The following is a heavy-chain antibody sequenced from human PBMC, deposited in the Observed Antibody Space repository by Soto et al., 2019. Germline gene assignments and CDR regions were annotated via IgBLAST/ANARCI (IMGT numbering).Heavy chain of an antibody. J-gene: IGHJ4*02. CDR2: IYYSGST. Sequence: PSETLSLTCTVSGGSISSGDYYWSWIRQPPGKGLEWIGYIYYSGSTYYNPSLKSRVTISVDTSKNQFSLKLSSVTAADTAVYYCASRTIFGVVPEPFFDYWGQGTLVTVSS. V-gene: IGHV4-30-4*01. CDR3: ASRTIFGVVPEPFFDY. D-gene: IGHD3-3*01. CDR1: GGSISSGDYY.